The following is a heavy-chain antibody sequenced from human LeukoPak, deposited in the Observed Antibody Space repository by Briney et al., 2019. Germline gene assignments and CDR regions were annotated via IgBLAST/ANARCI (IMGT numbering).Heavy chain of an antibody. CDR1: GGSISSSNW. Sequence: PSGTLSLTCAVSGGSISSSNWWSWVRQPPGKGLEWIGEIYHSGSTNYNPSLKSRVTISVDKSKNQFSLKLSSVTAADTAVYYCARQVCSSTSCYFRGYWGQGTLVTVSS. CDR2: IYHSGST. V-gene: IGHV4-4*02. D-gene: IGHD2-2*01. J-gene: IGHJ4*02. CDR3: ARQVCSSTSCYFRGY.